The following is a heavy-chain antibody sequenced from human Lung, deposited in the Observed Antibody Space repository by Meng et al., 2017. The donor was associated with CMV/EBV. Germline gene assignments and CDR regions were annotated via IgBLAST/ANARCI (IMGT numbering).Heavy chain of an antibody. J-gene: IGHJ4*02. D-gene: IGHD6-19*01. CDR3: ARLAGGSGSEG. V-gene: IGHV3-30-3*01. CDR2: ISYDGSNK. Sequence: GGSLRRYCAASGFSFSSYAMHWVRQTPGKGLEWVAVISYDGSNKYYADAVKGRFTISRDNSKNTVYMQMNSVSAEDTSLYYCARLAGGSGSEGWGQGTLVTVSS. CDR1: GFSFSSYA.